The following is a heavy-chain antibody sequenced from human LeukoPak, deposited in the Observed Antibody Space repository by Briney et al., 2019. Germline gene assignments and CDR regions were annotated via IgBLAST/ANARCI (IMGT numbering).Heavy chain of an antibody. Sequence: PGGSLRLSCAASGFTFSSYGMSGVRQAPGKGLEWVSAISGSGGSTYYADSVKGRFTISRDNAKNSLYLQMNSLRAEDTAVYYCARDGSGYSYGSGYYYYMDVWGKGTTVTVSS. CDR2: ISGSGGST. CDR3: ARDGSGYSYGSGYYYYMDV. CDR1: GFTFSSYG. D-gene: IGHD5-18*01. J-gene: IGHJ6*03. V-gene: IGHV3-23*01.